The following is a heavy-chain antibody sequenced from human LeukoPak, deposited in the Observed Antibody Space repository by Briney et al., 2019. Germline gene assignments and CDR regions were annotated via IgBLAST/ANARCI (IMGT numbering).Heavy chain of an antibody. J-gene: IGHJ2*01. CDR3: ARGILGSFYFDV. D-gene: IGHD3-3*01. CDR2: IHYKGAT. CDR1: GGSFNGYY. V-gene: IGHV4-34*01. Sequence: SETLSLTCAVSGGSFNGYYWSWIRQPPGKGLEWIAEIHYKGATSHKPSLESRVTISGDTSKNQISLKVTSVTAADTAVYYCARGILGSFYFDVWGRGTLVTVSS.